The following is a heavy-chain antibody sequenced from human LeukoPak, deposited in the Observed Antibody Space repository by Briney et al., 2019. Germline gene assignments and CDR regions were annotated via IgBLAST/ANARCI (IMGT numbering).Heavy chain of an antibody. V-gene: IGHV1-8*01. CDR3: ARGSSGWFNYYYYMDV. Sequence: ASVKVSCKASGYTFTSYDIHWVRQATGQGLAWMGWMNPNSGNTGYAQKLQGRVTMTRNTSVSTAYMELSSLRSEDTAVYYCARGSSGWFNYYYYMDVWGKGTTVTVSS. D-gene: IGHD6-19*01. CDR1: GYTFTSYD. J-gene: IGHJ6*03. CDR2: MNPNSGNT.